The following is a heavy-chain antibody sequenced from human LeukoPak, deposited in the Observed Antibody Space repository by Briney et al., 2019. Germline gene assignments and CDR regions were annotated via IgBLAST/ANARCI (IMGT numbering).Heavy chain of an antibody. D-gene: IGHD2-15*01. CDR2: IYSGGRT. V-gene: IGHV3-66*01. Sequence: PGGSLRLSCAASGFTFSDYYMTWVRQAPGKGLEWVSVIYSGGRTYYTDSVKGRFTISRDISKNTLYLQMNSLRAEDTAVYYCATVGVVDATPYWYFDLWGRGTLVTVSS. J-gene: IGHJ2*01. CDR3: ATVGVVDATPYWYFDL. CDR1: GFTFSDYY.